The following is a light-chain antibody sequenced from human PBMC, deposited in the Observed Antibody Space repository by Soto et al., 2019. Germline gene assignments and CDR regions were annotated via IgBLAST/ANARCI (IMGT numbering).Light chain of an antibody. V-gene: IGLV6-57*04. J-gene: IGLJ2*01. CDR3: QSYDSNNVV. CDR1: SGSIASNY. Sequence: NFMLTQPHSVSESPGKTVTISCTRSSGSIASNYVQRYQQRPGSAPTTVIYDDNQRPSGVPDRFSGSIDSSSNSASLSISGLKTEDEADYYCQSYDSNNVVFGGGTQLTVL. CDR2: DDN.